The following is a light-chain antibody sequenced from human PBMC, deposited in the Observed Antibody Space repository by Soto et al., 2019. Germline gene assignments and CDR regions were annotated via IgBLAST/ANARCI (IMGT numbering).Light chain of an antibody. CDR3: QQYYTTPFT. CDR1: QSVLYSPNNNNY. CDR2: WAS. V-gene: IGKV4-1*01. J-gene: IGKJ3*01. Sequence: DIVMTQSPDSLAVSLGERATFNCKSSQSVLYSPNNNNYLAWYQQKPGQPPRLLFYWASTRESGVPDRFSGSGSGTDFTLTISSLQAEDVAVYYCQQYYTTPFTVGPGTKVDIK.